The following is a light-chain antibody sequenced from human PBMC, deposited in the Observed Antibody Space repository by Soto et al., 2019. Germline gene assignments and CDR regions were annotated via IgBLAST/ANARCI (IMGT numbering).Light chain of an antibody. V-gene: IGKV2-28*01. J-gene: IGKJ1*01. CDR1: QSLLYSNGSNY. CDR2: LGS. CDR3: MHALQLLS. Sequence: DIVMTQSPLSLPVTPGEPASISCRSSQSLLYSNGSNYLDWYLQKPGQSPQLLIYLGSIRSSGVPDRFGGSVSATALALKISMVEAEDIGIYYCMHALQLLSFGKATKVEIE.